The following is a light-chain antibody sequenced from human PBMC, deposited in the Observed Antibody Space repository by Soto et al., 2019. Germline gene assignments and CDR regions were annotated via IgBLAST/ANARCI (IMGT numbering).Light chain of an antibody. CDR1: QSLSSSY. CDR3: QQFATPPLT. CDR2: GAS. J-gene: IGKJ4*01. V-gene: IGKV3-20*01. Sequence: ETVLTQSRGTLSLTPGERATLSCRASQSLSSSYLAWYQQKPGQAPRLLIYGASSRATGIPDRFSGSGSGTDFTLTISRLEPEDFAVYYCQQFATPPLTFGGGTKVDI.